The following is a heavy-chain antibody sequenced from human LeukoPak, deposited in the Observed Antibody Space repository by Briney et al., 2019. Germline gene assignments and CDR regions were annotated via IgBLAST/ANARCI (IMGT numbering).Heavy chain of an antibody. V-gene: IGHV3-30*04. CDR2: ISSDGSNE. CDR3: ARERTSSGWPLGLGA. D-gene: IGHD6-19*01. Sequence: GGSLRLSCVASGFTFSRNAMHWVRQAPGMELEGGAVISSDGSNEDYADSVKGRFTISRDNSKNTMSLEMNSPRDEATAVYYCARERTSSGWPLGLGAWGQGATVSVSS. CDR1: GFTFSRNA. J-gene: IGHJ6*01.